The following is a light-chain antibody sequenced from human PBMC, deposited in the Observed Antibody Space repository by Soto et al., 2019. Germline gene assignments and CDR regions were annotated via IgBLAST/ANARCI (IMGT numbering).Light chain of an antibody. V-gene: IGLV2-14*03. Sequence: QSALTQPASVSGSPGQSITISCTGTSSDVGRLVSWYQQHPGKAPKLMIYDVSNRPSGVSNRFSGSKSGNTASLTISGLQAEDEADYYCSSYTSSNTLVFGGGTKLTVL. J-gene: IGLJ2*01. CDR3: SSYTSSNTLV. CDR2: DVS. CDR1: SSDVGRL.